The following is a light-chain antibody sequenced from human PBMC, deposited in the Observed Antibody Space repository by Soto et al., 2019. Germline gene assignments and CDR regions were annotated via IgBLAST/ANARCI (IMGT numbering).Light chain of an antibody. V-gene: IGLV1-47*01. CDR3: ATWDDSLNGHVV. CDR2: RNN. Sequence: QSVLTQPPSASGTPGQRVTIPCSGSSSNIGSNYVYWYQQLPGTAPKLLIYRNNQRPSGVPDRFSGSKSGTSASLAISGLRSEDEADYYCATWDDSLNGHVVFGGGTKLTVL. CDR1: SSNIGSNY. J-gene: IGLJ2*01.